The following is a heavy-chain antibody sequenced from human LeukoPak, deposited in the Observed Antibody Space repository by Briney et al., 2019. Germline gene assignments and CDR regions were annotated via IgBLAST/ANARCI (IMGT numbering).Heavy chain of an antibody. V-gene: IGHV4-59*08. J-gene: IGHJ3*02. CDR2: IYYSGST. Sequence: PSETLSLTCTVSGGSTNSYYWRWIRHPPGKGLEWIGYIYYSGSTNYNPSLKSRVTISVDTSKNQFSLKLSSVTAGDTAVYYCARFSTGEDTFDIWGQGTMVTVSS. CDR3: ARFSTGEDTFDI. D-gene: IGHD7-27*01. CDR1: GGSTNSYY.